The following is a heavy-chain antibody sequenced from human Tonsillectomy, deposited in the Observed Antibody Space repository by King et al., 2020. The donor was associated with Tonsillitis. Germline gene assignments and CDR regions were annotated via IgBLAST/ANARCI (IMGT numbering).Heavy chain of an antibody. J-gene: IGHJ4*02. CDR2: IKGNIDGGTT. CDR1: GFTFINAG. CDR3: TTGYYYFDY. Sequence: VQLVESGGGLVKPGGSRRRSCAASGFTFINAGMNWVRQAPGKGLEWVGHIKGNIDGGTTDYAAPVKGRFTISRDDSKNTLYLQMTSLKTEDTAVYYCTTGYYYFDYWGQGTLVTVSS. V-gene: IGHV3-15*01. D-gene: IGHD3-10*01.